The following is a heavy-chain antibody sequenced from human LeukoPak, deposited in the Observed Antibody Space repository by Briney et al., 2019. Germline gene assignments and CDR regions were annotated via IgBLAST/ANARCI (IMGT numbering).Heavy chain of an antibody. CDR2: INHSGST. CDR1: GGSFSGYY. D-gene: IGHD6-13*01. V-gene: IGHV4-34*01. J-gene: IGHJ4*02. CDR3: ADRGEQQLVTGGY. Sequence: SETLSLTCAVYGGSFSGYYWSWIRQPPGKGLEWIGEINHSGSTNYNPSLKSRVTISVDKSKNQFSLKLSSVTAADTAVYYWADRGEQQLVTGGYWGQGTLVTASS.